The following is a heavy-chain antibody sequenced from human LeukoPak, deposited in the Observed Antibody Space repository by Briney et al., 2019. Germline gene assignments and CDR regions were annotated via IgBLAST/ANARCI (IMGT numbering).Heavy chain of an antibody. J-gene: IGHJ2*01. V-gene: IGHV3-21*01. D-gene: IGHD5-12*01. CDR2: ISSSSSYI. CDR3: ARDLGSLRSSYWYFDL. Sequence: PGGSLRLSCAASGFTFSSYSMNWVRQAPGKGLEWVPSISSSSSYIYYADSVKGRFTISRDNAKNSLYLQMNSLRAEDTAVYYCARDLGSLRSSYWYFDLWGRGTLVTVSS. CDR1: GFTFSSYS.